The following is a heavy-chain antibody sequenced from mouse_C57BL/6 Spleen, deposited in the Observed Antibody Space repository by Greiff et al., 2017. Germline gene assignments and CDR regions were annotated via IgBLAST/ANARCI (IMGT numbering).Heavy chain of an antibody. J-gene: IGHJ3*01. CDR2: IHPNSGST. CDR3: ARVRLYDYDAALAY. Sequence: QVQLQQSGAELVKPGASVKLSCKASGYTFTSYWMHWVKQRPGQGLEWIGMIHPNSGSTNYNEKFKSKATLTVDKSSSTAYMQLSSLTSEDSAVYYCARVRLYDYDAALAYWGQGTLVTVSA. D-gene: IGHD2-4*01. V-gene: IGHV1-64*01. CDR1: GYTFTSYW.